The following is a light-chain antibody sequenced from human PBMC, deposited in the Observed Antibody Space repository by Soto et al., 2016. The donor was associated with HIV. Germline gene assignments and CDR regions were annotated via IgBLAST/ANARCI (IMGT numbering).Light chain of an antibody. Sequence: DIQMTQSPSSVSASVGDRVTITCRASQAINSRLAWYQQNPGKAPEVLITATYTLQDGVPSRFSGSASGGTGTAFTLTIDSLQPEDFATYYCQQTDSFPFTFGPGTKVNV. CDR2: ATY. V-gene: IGKV1-12*01. CDR3: QQTDSFPFT. CDR1: QAINSR. J-gene: IGKJ3*01.